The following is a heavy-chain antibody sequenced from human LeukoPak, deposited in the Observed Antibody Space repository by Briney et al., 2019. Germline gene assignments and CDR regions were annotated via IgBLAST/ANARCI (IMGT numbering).Heavy chain of an antibody. J-gene: IGHJ6*02. V-gene: IGHV3-30*18. D-gene: IGHD4-23*01. CDR3: AKVREVTPFYYYYGMDV. CDR1: GFTFSSYG. CDR2: ISYDGSNK. Sequence: PGRSLRLSCAASGFTFSSYGMHWVRQAPGKGLEWVAVISYDGSNKYYADSVKGRFTISRDDSKNTLYLQMNSLRAEDTAVYYCAKVREVTPFYYYYGMDVWGQGTTVTVSS.